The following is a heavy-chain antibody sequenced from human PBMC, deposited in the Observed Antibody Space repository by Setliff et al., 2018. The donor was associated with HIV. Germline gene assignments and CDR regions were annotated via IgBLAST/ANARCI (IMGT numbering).Heavy chain of an antibody. J-gene: IGHJ6*03. D-gene: IGHD3-3*01. CDR2: IDSDGSDT. CDR3: ARDRSFDFWSGYYARGPYMDV. Sequence: GGSLRLSCAASGFSFTNYWMHWVRQAPGKGLVWVSRIDSDGSDTNYADSVKGRFTISRDNAKNTLHLQMNSLRAEDTAVYYCARDRSFDFWSGYYARGPYMDVWGKGTTVTVSS. V-gene: IGHV3-74*01. CDR1: GFSFTNYW.